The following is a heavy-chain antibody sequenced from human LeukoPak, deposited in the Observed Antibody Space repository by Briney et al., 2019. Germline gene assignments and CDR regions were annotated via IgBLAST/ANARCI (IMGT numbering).Heavy chain of an antibody. J-gene: IGHJ4*02. CDR2: INHSGST. CDR1: GGSFSGYY. D-gene: IGHD6-13*01. Sequence: PSETLSLTCAVYGGSFSGYYWSWIRQPLGKGLEWIGEINHSGSTNYNPSLKSRVTISVDTSKNQFSLKLSSVTAADTAVYYCARAAGIAAAGNSYWGQGTLVTVSS. CDR3: ARAAGIAAAGNSY. V-gene: IGHV4-34*01.